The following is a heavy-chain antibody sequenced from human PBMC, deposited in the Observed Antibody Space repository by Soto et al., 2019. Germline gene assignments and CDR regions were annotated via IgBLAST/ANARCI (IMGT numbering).Heavy chain of an antibody. V-gene: IGHV6-1*01. Sequence: SQTLSLTCDISGESVSTISATWDWIRQSPSRGLEWLGRTYYRSNWYTDYAVSVKGRITISPDTSNNQLSLQLNSVTPDDTAVYYCARLIGNSWLDSWGQGTLVTVSS. CDR1: GESVSTISAT. CDR2: TYYRSNWYT. D-gene: IGHD2-8*01. CDR3: ARLIGNSWLDS. J-gene: IGHJ5*01.